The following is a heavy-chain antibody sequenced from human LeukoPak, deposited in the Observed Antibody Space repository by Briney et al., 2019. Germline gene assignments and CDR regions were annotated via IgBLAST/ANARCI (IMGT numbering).Heavy chain of an antibody. D-gene: IGHD6-19*01. CDR2: IKQDGSAK. V-gene: IGHV3-7*04. CDR3: VRGSGWLTSH. CDR1: GFTFSSYW. J-gene: IGHJ3*01. Sequence: PGGSLRLSCAASGFTFSSYWMNLVRQAPGKGLELVANIKQDGSAKNYVDSVKGRFTISRDNAKDSLYLQMNGLRADDTAVYYCVRGSGWLTSHWGQGTMVTVSS.